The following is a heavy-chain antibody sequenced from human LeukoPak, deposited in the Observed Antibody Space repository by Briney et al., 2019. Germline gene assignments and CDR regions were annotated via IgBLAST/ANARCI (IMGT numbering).Heavy chain of an antibody. CDR2: IYYSGST. Sequence: PETLSLTCTVSGGSISSYYWSWIRQPPGKGLEWIGYIYYSGSTNYNPSLKSRVTISVDTSKNQFSLKLSSVTAADTAVYYCARDQPDAFDIWGQGTMVTVSS. CDR3: ARDQPDAFDI. CDR1: GGSISSYY. V-gene: IGHV4-59*01. J-gene: IGHJ3*02.